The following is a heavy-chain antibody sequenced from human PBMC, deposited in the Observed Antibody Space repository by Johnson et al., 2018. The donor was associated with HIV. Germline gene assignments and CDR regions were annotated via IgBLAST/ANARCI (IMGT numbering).Heavy chain of an antibody. CDR3: AKDAIVVGTAGAFDI. D-gene: IGHD2-21*02. CDR1: GFTSSSNW. V-gene: IGHV3-7*03. Sequence: VQLVESGGGLVQPGGSLRLSCAASGFTSSSNWMNWVRQAPGNGLQWVANIKEDGSEKYYVDSVRGRCTIARENAKNSLDLQMNSLRAEDTALYYCAKDAIVVGTAGAFDIWGQGTMVTVSS. CDR2: IKEDGSEK. J-gene: IGHJ3*02.